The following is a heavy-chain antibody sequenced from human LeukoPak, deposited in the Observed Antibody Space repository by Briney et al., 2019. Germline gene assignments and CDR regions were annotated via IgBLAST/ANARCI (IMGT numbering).Heavy chain of an antibody. CDR1: GYTFTRYG. CDR3: ARTGSGSGSDDFDF. CDR2: ISPHNGNR. J-gene: IGHJ4*02. V-gene: IGHV1-18*01. Sequence: GASVNVSCKTSGYTFTRYGVSWVRQAPGQGLEWMGWISPHNGNRDYAQKFKDRVTMTTDTSTNTVYLELRSLRPDDTAMYYCARTGSGSGSDDFDFWGQGTLVTVSS. D-gene: IGHD3-10*01.